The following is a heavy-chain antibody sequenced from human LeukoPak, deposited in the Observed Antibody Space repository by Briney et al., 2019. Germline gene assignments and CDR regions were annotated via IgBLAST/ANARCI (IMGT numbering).Heavy chain of an antibody. D-gene: IGHD2-15*01. CDR3: AKSYCSGGSCYSGEYYYYMDV. CDR2: ISGSGGSA. CDR1: GFTFTSYA. J-gene: IGHJ6*03. V-gene: IGHV3-23*01. Sequence: GGSLRLSCAASGFTFTSYAMSWVRQAPGKALEWVSVISGSGGSALYADSVKGRFTISRDSSKNTLYLQMNSLRAEDTAVYHCAKSYCSGGSCYSGEYYYYMDVWGKGTTVTVSS.